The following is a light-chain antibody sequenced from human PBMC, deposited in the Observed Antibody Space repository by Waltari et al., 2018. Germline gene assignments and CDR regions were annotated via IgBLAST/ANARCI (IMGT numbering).Light chain of an antibody. Sequence: EIVLTQSPVTLSLSPGERATLSCWASQSVTSNYWAWYQQKPGQAPRLLIYGAASRATGIPDRFSGSGSGTDFTLTITRLEPEDFAVYYCHQYGDIPRTFGQGTKVELK. J-gene: IGKJ1*01. V-gene: IGKV3-20*01. CDR2: GAA. CDR1: QSVTSNY. CDR3: HQYGDIPRT.